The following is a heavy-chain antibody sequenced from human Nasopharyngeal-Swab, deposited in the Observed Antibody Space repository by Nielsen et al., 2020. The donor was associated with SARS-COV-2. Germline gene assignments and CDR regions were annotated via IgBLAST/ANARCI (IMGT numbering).Heavy chain of an antibody. Sequence: GEALKISCAASGFTFNSYAMSWVRQAQGKGLEWVSAISGSGSSTYYADSVKGRFTISRDNSKNTLYLQMNSLRAEDTAVYYCAKGWQWLVRDAFDIWGQGTMVTVSS. CDR2: ISGSGSST. CDR1: GFTFNSYA. V-gene: IGHV3-23*01. J-gene: IGHJ3*02. D-gene: IGHD6-19*01. CDR3: AKGWQWLVRDAFDI.